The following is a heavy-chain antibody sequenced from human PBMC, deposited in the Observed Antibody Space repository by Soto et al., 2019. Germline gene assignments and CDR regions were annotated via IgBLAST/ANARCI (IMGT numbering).Heavy chain of an antibody. Sequence: PGGSLRLSCVASVFTFSSYGMHWVRQAPGKGLEWVSAISGSGGSTYYADSVKGRFTISRDNSKNTLYLQMNSLRAEDTAVYYCAKDHGIPPYYYYGMDVWGQGTTVTVSS. CDR3: AKDHGIPPYYYYGMDV. CDR1: VFTFSSYG. D-gene: IGHD5-18*01. CDR2: ISGSGGST. J-gene: IGHJ6*02. V-gene: IGHV3-23*01.